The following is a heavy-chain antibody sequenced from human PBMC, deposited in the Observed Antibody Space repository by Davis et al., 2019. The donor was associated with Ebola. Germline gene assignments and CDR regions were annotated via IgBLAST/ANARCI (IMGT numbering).Heavy chain of an antibody. Sequence: GGSLRLSCAASGFTFSSYSMNWVRQAPGKGLEWVSSISSSISYIHYADSVKGRFTISRDNSKNTLYLQMNSLRAEDTAVYYCARIYYYYYGMDVWGQGTTVTVSS. V-gene: IGHV3-21*01. CDR1: GFTFSSYS. CDR2: ISSSISYI. J-gene: IGHJ6*02. CDR3: ARIYYYYYGMDV.